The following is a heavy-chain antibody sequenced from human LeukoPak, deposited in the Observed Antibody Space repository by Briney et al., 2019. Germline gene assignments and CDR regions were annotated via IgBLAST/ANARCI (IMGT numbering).Heavy chain of an antibody. J-gene: IGHJ6*02. CDR1: GFTVSSNY. CDR2: ISSSSSTI. V-gene: IGHV3-48*02. CDR3: AREPTPYYGMDV. Sequence: PGGSLRLSCAASGFTVSSNYMSWVRQAPGKGLEWVSYISSSSSTIYYADSVKGRFTISRDNAKNSLYLQMNSLRDEDTAVYYCAREPTPYYGMDVWGQGATVTVSS.